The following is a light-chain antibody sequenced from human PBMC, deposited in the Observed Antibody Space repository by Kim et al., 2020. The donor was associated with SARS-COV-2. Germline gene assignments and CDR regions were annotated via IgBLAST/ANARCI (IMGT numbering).Light chain of an antibody. CDR2: FDS. Sequence: PGKTARRTCGGDNIGSNSVHWYQKKSGQAPVLVMYFDSDRPAEIPERFSASKSGNTATLTINKVEAVDEADYYCQVWDTSSDYQYVFGTGTKVTVL. CDR1: NIGSNS. CDR3: QVWDTSSDYQYV. J-gene: IGLJ1*01. V-gene: IGLV3-21*04.